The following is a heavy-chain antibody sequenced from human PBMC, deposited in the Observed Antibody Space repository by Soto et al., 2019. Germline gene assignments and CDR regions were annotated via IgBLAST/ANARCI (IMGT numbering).Heavy chain of an antibody. V-gene: IGHV1-3*01. CDR1: GYTFTSYA. CDR2: INAGNGNT. CDR3: ARVDYDSSGYSSGWNDY. D-gene: IGHD3-22*01. Sequence: QVQLVQSGAEVKKPGASVKVSCKASGYTFTSYAMHWVRQAPGQRLEWMGWINAGNGNTKYSQKFQGRVTITRDTSASTAYRDLSSLRSEDTAVYYCARVDYDSSGYSSGWNDYWGQATLVTVSS. J-gene: IGHJ4*02.